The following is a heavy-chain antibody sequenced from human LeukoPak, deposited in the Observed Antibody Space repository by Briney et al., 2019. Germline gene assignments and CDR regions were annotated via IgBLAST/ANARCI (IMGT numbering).Heavy chain of an antibody. CDR3: ARPPPYCSSTSCLDAFDI. J-gene: IGHJ3*02. CDR1: GYTFTGYY. CDR2: INPNSGGT. Sequence: GASVKVSCKASGYTFTGYYMHWVRQAPGQGLEWMGWINPNSGGTNYAQRFQGRGTMTRDTSISTAYMELSRLSSDDTAVYYCARPPPYCSSTSCLDAFDIWGQGTMVTVSS. D-gene: IGHD2-2*01. V-gene: IGHV1-2*02.